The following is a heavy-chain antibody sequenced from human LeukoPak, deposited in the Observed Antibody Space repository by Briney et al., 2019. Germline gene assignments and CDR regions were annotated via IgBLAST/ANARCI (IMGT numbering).Heavy chain of an antibody. J-gene: IGHJ4*02. V-gene: IGHV4-34*01. CDR1: GGSFSGYC. CDR3: GRGERGWPCKF. Sequence: PSETLSPTCAVYGGSFSGYCWSWIRQPPGKGLEWIGEINHSGSTNYNPSLKSRVTISVDTSKNQFSLKLSSVTAADTAVYYCGRGERGWPCKFWGQGILVTVSS. CDR2: INHSGST.